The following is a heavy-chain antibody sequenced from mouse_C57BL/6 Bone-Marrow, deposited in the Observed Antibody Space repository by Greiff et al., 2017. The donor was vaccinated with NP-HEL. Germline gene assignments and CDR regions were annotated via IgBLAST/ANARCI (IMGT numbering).Heavy chain of an antibody. CDR1: GFTFSSYA. V-gene: IGHV5-4*01. CDR3: ARVTGSYFGD. Sequence: EVQLMESGGGLVKPGGSLKLSCAASGFTFSSYAMSWVRQTPEKRLEWVATISDGGSYTYYPDNVKGRFTISRDNAKNNLYLQMSHLKSEDTAMYYCARVTGSYFGDWGKVTTLTVAS. J-gene: IGHJ2*01. D-gene: IGHD1-1*01. CDR2: ISDGGSYT.